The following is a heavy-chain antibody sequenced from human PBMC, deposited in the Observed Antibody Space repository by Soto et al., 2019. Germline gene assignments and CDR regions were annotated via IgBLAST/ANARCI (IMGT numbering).Heavy chain of an antibody. J-gene: IGHJ4*02. CDR1: GFIFSNYA. D-gene: IGHD2-15*01. V-gene: IGHV3-23*01. CDR3: AKGLLGYCTSGICYPLDY. Sequence: GGSLRLSCAASGFIFSNYAMSWVRQAPGKGLERVSAISGSGVGTYYADSVKGRFTISRDNSKNTLYLQMNSLRVEDTAVYYCAKGLLGYCTSGICYPLDYWGQGTLVTVSS. CDR2: ISGSGVGT.